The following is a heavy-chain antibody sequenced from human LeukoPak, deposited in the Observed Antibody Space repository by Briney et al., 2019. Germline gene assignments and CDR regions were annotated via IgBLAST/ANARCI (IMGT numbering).Heavy chain of an antibody. Sequence: PSETLSLTCTVSGGSVSSYYWSWIRQPPGKGLEWIGYIYYSGSTNYNPSLKSRVTISVDTSKNQFSLKLSSVTAADTAVYYCARISGSYFDYWGQGTLVTVSS. V-gene: IGHV4-59*02. CDR2: IYYSGST. J-gene: IGHJ4*02. CDR1: GGSVSSYY. CDR3: ARISGSYFDY. D-gene: IGHD1-26*01.